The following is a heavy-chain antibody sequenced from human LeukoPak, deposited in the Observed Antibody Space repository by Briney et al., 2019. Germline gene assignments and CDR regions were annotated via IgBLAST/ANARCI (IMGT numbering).Heavy chain of an antibody. D-gene: IGHD6-13*01. V-gene: IGHV4-59*01. J-gene: IGHJ2*01. CDR1: GGSISSYY. CDR3: ARSTIAAAGSYWYFDL. Sequence: SETLSLTCTVSGGSISSYYWSWIRQPPGKGLEWIGYIYYSGSTNYNPSLKSRVTISVDTPKNQFSLKLSSVTAADTAVYYCARSTIAAAGSYWYFDLWGRGTLVTVSS. CDR2: IYYSGST.